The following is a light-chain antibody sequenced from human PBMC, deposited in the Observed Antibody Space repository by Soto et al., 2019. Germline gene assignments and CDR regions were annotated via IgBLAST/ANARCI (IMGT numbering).Light chain of an antibody. CDR2: GAS. V-gene: IGKV3-20*01. J-gene: IGKJ4*01. CDR1: QGIGDT. Sequence: EVVMRQSPATLSVSPGEGATLSCRASQGIGDTLAWYQEKPGRGPRLLIYGASTRATGIPDRFSGSGSGTDFTLTISRLDPEDFAVYYRRQYGRSLEFAVGGGTKVEIK. CDR3: RQYGRSLEFA.